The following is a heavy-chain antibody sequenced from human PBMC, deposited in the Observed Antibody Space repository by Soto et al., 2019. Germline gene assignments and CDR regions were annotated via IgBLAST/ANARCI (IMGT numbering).Heavy chain of an antibody. Sequence: GESLKISCAASGFTFSSYGMHWVRQAPGKGLEWVAVISYDGSNKYYADSVKGRFTISRDNSKNTLYLQMNSMRAEDTAVYYCAKDMETGDYYYYYGMDVWGQGTTLTVSS. D-gene: IGHD1-1*01. CDR3: AKDMETGDYYYYYGMDV. CDR1: GFTFSSYG. J-gene: IGHJ6*02. V-gene: IGHV3-30*18. CDR2: ISYDGSNK.